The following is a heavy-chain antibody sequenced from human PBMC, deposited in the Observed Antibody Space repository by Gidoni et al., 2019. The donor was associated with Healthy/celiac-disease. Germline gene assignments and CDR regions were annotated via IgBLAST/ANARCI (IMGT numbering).Heavy chain of an antibody. CDR1: GFTFSNAW. J-gene: IGHJ4*02. D-gene: IGHD3-22*01. CDR2: IKSKTDGGTT. CDR3: TGVSSGYYPDY. Sequence: EVQLVESGGGLVKPGGSLRLSCAASGFTFSNAWMNRVRQAPGKGLKWVGRIKSKTDGGTTDYAAPVKGRFTISRDDSKNTLYLQMNSLKTEDTAVYYCTGVSSGYYPDYWGQGTLVTVSS. V-gene: IGHV3-15*07.